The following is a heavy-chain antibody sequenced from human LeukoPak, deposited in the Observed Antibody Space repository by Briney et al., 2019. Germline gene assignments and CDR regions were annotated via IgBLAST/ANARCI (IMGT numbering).Heavy chain of an antibody. Sequence: SETLSLTCAVSGYSISSGYYWAWIRQPPGKGPEWIGTMHHSGSTYYNPSLKSRVTISVDTSKNQFSLKLSSVTAADTAVYYCARASPRRSFDYWGQGTLVTVSS. CDR3: ARASPRRSFDY. CDR2: MHHSGST. J-gene: IGHJ4*02. V-gene: IGHV4-38-2*01. CDR1: GYSISSGYY.